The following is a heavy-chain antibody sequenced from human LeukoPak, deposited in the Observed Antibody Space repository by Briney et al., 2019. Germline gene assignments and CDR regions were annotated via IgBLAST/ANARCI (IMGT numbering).Heavy chain of an antibody. J-gene: IGHJ4*02. D-gene: IGHD3-10*01. V-gene: IGHV3-30-3*01. CDR3: ARASITMVRGVIYYFDY. CDR2: ISYDGSNK. CDR1: GFTFSSYA. Sequence: GGSLRLSCAASGFTFSSYAMHWVRQAPGKGLEWVAVISYDGSNKYYADSVKGRFTISRDNSKNTLYLQMNSLGAEDTAVYYCARASITMVRGVIYYFDYWGQGTLVTVSS.